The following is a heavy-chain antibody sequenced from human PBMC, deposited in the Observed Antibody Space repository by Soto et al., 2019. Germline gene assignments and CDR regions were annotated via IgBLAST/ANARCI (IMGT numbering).Heavy chain of an antibody. CDR1: GGTFSSYA. Sequence: ASVKVSCKASGGTFSSYAISWVRQAPGQGLEWMGGIIPIFGTANYAQKFQGRVTITADESTSTAYMELSSLRSEDTAVYYCASRGSGSYYNHHRWYFDYWGQGTLVTVSS. J-gene: IGHJ4*02. V-gene: IGHV1-69*13. D-gene: IGHD3-10*01. CDR3: ASRGSGSYYNHHRWYFDY. CDR2: IIPIFGTA.